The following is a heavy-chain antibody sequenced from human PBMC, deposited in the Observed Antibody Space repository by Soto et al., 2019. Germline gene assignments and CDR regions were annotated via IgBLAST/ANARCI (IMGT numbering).Heavy chain of an antibody. CDR2: ISWNSGSI. V-gene: IGHV3-9*01. Sequence: EVQLVESGGGLVQPGRSLRLSCAASGFTFDDYAMHWVRQAPGKGLEWVSGISWNSGSIGYADSVKGRFTSARDNAKNSLYLQMNSLRAEDTALYYGAKTTAYGDYCYFDYWGQGTLVTVSS. J-gene: IGHJ4*02. CDR1: GFTFDDYA. D-gene: IGHD4-17*01. CDR3: AKTTAYGDYCYFDY.